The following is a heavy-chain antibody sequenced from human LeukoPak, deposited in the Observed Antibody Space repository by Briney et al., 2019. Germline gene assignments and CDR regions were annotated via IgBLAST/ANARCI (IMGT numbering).Heavy chain of an antibody. J-gene: IGHJ3*02. Sequence: ASVKVSCKASGYTFTSYYMHWVRQAPGQGLEWMGIINPSGGSTSYAQKFQGRVTMTRDMSTSTVYMELSSLRSEDTAVYYCARDTDSGWYRAYAFDIWGQGTMVTVSS. V-gene: IGHV1-46*01. CDR2: INPSGGST. D-gene: IGHD6-19*01. CDR3: ARDTDSGWYRAYAFDI. CDR1: GYTFTSYY.